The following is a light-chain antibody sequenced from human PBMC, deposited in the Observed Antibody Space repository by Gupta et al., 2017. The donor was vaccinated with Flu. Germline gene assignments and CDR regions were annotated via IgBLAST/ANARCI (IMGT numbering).Light chain of an antibody. Sequence: QSTLTQPPSVSAAPGQKVTISCSGCTSNIGNNYVAWYQQLPGTAPKLLIYDNDKRPSEIPDRFSASKSGTSATLDITGLQTGDEAVYYCGTWDSNVSAGVFGGGTKVTVL. CDR1: TSNIGNNY. CDR2: DND. J-gene: IGLJ3*02. CDR3: GTWDSNVSAGV. V-gene: IGLV1-51*01.